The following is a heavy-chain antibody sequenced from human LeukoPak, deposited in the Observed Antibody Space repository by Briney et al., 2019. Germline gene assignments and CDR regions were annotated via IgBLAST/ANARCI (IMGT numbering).Heavy chain of an antibody. Sequence: GGSLRLSCAASGFTFSSYNMNWVRQAPGKGLEWVSYISSSSSTIYYADSVKGRFTISRDNAKNSLYLQMNSLRDEDTAVYYCARDSGEIEYSSSSRQFDYWGQGTLVTVSS. CDR2: ISSSSSTI. D-gene: IGHD6-6*01. J-gene: IGHJ4*02. V-gene: IGHV3-48*02. CDR3: ARDSGEIEYSSSSRQFDY. CDR1: GFTFSSYN.